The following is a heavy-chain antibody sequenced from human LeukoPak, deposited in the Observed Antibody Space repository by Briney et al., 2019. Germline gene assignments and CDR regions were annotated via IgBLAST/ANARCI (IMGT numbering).Heavy chain of an antibody. CDR3: ARMWTGRYSNWFDP. Sequence: GGSLRLSCAASGFTFSSYGMHWVRQAPGKGLEWVAFIRYDGSNKYYADSVKGRFTISRDNSKNTLYLQMNSPRAEDTAVYYCARMWTGRYSNWFDPWGQGTLVTVSS. J-gene: IGHJ5*02. CDR1: GFTFSSYG. D-gene: IGHD1-26*01. V-gene: IGHV3-30*02. CDR2: IRYDGSNK.